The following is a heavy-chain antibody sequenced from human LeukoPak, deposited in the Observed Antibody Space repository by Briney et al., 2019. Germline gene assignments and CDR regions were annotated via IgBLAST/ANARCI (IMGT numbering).Heavy chain of an antibody. CDR3: ARPGYSSGWYVDY. D-gene: IGHD6-19*01. Sequence: ASVKVSCKXSGYTFTGYYMHWVRQAPGQGLEWMGWINPNSGGTNYAQKFQGRVTMTRDTSISTAYMELSRLRSDDTAVYYCARPGYSSGWYVDYWGQGTLVTVSS. CDR1: GYTFTGYY. CDR2: INPNSGGT. J-gene: IGHJ4*02. V-gene: IGHV1-2*02.